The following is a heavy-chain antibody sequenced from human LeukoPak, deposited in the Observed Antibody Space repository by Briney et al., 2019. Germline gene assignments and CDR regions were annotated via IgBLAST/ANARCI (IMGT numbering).Heavy chain of an antibody. Sequence: GGSLRLSCAASGFTFSSYGMHWVRQAPGKGLEWVAVISYDGGNKYYADSVKGRFTISRDNSKDTLYLQMNSLRPEDTAVYYCANENYYDSSGFPDHWGQGTLVTVSS. J-gene: IGHJ4*02. CDR2: ISYDGGNK. CDR1: GFTFSSYG. D-gene: IGHD3-22*01. CDR3: ANENYYDSSGFPDH. V-gene: IGHV3-30*18.